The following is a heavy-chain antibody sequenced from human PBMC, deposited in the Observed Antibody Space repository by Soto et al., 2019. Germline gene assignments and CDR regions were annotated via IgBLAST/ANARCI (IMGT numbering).Heavy chain of an antibody. Sequence: QVQLQQWGAGLLKPSETLSLTCAVYGGSFSGYYWSWIRQPPGKGLEWIGEINHSGSTNYNPSLKSRVTISVDTSKNQFSLKLSSVTAADTAVYYCARLMDIVARMPPYFDYWGQGTLVTVSS. J-gene: IGHJ4*02. CDR1: GGSFSGYY. CDR3: ARLMDIVARMPPYFDY. CDR2: INHSGST. V-gene: IGHV4-34*01. D-gene: IGHD5-12*01.